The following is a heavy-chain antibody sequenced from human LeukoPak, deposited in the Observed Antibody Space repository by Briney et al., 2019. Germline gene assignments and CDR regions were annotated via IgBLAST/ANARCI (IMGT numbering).Heavy chain of an antibody. CDR1: GGSFSGYY. CDR3: ACHCSGGSCYYDDFDY. D-gene: IGHD2-15*01. J-gene: IGHJ4*02. CDR2: INHSGST. Sequence: SETLSLTCAVYGGSFSGYYWSWIRQPPGKGLEWIGEINHSGSTNYNPSLKSRVTISVDTSKNQFSLKLSSVTAADTAVYYCACHCSGGSCYYDDFDYWGQGTLVTVSS. V-gene: IGHV4-34*01.